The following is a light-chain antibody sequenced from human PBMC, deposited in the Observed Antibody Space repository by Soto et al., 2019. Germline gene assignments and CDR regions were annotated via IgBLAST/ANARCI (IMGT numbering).Light chain of an antibody. Sequence: EIVLTQSPATLSLSPGEIATLSCRASQSVSSYLAWYQQKPGQAPRLLIYDASNRATGMPARFSGSGSGTDFTLTIISLEPEDFAVYYCQQRSNCPLTFGGGTKVDIK. CDR2: DAS. J-gene: IGKJ4*01. V-gene: IGKV3-11*01. CDR1: QSVSSY. CDR3: QQRSNCPLT.